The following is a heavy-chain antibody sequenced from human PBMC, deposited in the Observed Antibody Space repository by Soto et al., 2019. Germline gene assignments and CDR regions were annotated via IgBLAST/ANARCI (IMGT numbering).Heavy chain of an antibody. V-gene: IGHV1-18*01. J-gene: IGHJ4*02. CDR2: ITGYKGDT. CDR3: ARNTAGNYEY. CDR1: GYTFTSYG. Sequence: QIQLVQSGAEMKTPGASVKVSCKASGYTFTSYGFGWVRQAPGQGLEWMGWITGYKGDTKYAQKFQDRVTMTRDASTSTAYMELRSLPSDATAVYYCARNTAGNYEYWGKGNLVTVSS. D-gene: IGHD4-17*01.